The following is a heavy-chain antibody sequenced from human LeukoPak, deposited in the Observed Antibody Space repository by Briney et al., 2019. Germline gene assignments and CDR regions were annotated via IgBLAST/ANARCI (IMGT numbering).Heavy chain of an antibody. Sequence: GESLKISCKGSGYSFTSYWIGWVRQMPGKGLESMGIIYPGDSDTRYSPSFQGQVTISADKSISTAYLQWSSLKASGTAMYYCARGYGGGIWEEINWFDPWGQGTLVTVSS. J-gene: IGHJ5*02. D-gene: IGHD1-26*01. V-gene: IGHV5-51*01. CDR1: GYSFTSYW. CDR2: IYPGDSDT. CDR3: ARGYGGGIWEEINWFDP.